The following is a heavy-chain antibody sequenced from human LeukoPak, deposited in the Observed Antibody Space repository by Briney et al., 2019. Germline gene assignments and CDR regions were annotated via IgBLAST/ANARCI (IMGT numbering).Heavy chain of an antibody. Sequence: ASVKVSCKASGYTFISYDINWVRQVTGQGLEWMGWMNPNSGNTGYAQKFQGRVTMTRNTSISTAYMELSSLRSEDTAVYYCARAYCGGDCSYHYYYGMDVWGQGTTVTVSS. D-gene: IGHD2-21*02. J-gene: IGHJ6*02. CDR1: GYTFISYD. CDR2: MNPNSGNT. CDR3: ARAYCGGDCSYHYYYGMDV. V-gene: IGHV1-8*01.